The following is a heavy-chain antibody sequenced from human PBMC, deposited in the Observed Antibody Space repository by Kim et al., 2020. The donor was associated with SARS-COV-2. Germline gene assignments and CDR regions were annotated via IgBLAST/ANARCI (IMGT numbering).Heavy chain of an antibody. Sequence: ASVKVSCKASGYTFTSYDINWVRQATGQGLEWMGWMNPNSGNTGYAQKFQGRVTMTRNTSISTAYMELSSLRSEDTAVYYCARGTWIQLSGDYYYYGMDVWGQGTTVTVSS. V-gene: IGHV1-8*01. CDR1: GYTFTSYD. D-gene: IGHD5-18*01. CDR3: ARGTWIQLSGDYYYYGMDV. CDR2: MNPNSGNT. J-gene: IGHJ6*02.